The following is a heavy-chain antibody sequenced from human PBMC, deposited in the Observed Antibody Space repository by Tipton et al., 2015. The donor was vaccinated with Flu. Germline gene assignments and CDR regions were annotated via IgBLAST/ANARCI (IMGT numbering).Heavy chain of an antibody. CDR1: GFTFSSYW. J-gene: IGHJ4*02. V-gene: IGHV3-7*01. CDR3: ARDKGYSSFDY. Sequence: GSLRLSCAASGFTFSSYWMSWVRQAPGKGLEWVANIQEDGSEKNYVDSMKGRLTISRDNAKNSVYLQMNSLRAEGTDVYYCARDKGYSSFDYWGQGTLVTVSS. CDR2: IQEDGSEK. D-gene: IGHD4-11*01.